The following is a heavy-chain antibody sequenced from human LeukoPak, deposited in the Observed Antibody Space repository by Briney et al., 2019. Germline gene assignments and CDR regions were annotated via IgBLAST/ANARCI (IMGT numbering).Heavy chain of an antibody. J-gene: IGHJ4*02. D-gene: IGHD1-26*01. V-gene: IGHV2-5*02. Sequence: SGPTLVNPHRPSPCTFSGFSLSTNEVGVGWIRQPPGKALEWLALIYWDDDKRYSPSLKSRLTITKDTSKTQVVLTMTNMDPVDTATYYCAHRLGAYPYNYWGQGTLVTVSS. CDR1: GFSLSTNEVG. CDR3: AHRLGAYPYNY. CDR2: IYWDDDK.